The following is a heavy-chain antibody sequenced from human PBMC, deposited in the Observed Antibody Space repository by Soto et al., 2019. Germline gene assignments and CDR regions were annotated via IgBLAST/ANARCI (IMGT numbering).Heavy chain of an antibody. Sequence: GGSLRLFCAASGFTVSSNYMSWVRQAPGKGLEWVSVIYSGGSTYYADSVKGRFTISRDNSKNTLYLQMNSLRAEDTAVYYCARKEPYGDYVNAFDIWGQGTMVTVSS. V-gene: IGHV3-66*01. CDR2: IYSGGST. CDR1: GFTVSSNY. CDR3: ARKEPYGDYVNAFDI. D-gene: IGHD4-17*01. J-gene: IGHJ3*02.